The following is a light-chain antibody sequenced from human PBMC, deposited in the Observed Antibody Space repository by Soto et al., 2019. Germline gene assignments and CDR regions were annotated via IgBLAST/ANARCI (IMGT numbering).Light chain of an antibody. CDR1: QSVGTY. Sequence: IVLTQAPATLSLSPGERVTLSCRASQSVGTYLAWYQQKPGQAPRLLISDASNRATGIPARFSGSGSGTDFTLTISSLEPEDFAVYYCQQRSNWPPTFGQGTRLEIK. CDR2: DAS. CDR3: QQRSNWPPT. V-gene: IGKV3-11*01. J-gene: IGKJ5*01.